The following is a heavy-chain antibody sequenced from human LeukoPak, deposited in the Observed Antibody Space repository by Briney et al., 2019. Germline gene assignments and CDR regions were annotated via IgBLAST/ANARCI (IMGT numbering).Heavy chain of an antibody. Sequence: TSETLSLTCTVSGGSISSYYWSWIRQPAGKGLEWIGRIYTSGSTNYNPSLKRRVTMSVDTSKNQFSLKLSSVTAADTAVYYCARGGPAAAGMYYYYGMDVWGQGTTVTVSS. CDR2: IYTSGST. CDR1: GGSISSYY. D-gene: IGHD6-13*01. J-gene: IGHJ6*02. V-gene: IGHV4-4*07. CDR3: ARGGPAAAGMYYYYGMDV.